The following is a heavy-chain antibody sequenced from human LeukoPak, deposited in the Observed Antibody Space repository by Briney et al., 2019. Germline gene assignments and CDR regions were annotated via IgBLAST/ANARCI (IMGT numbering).Heavy chain of an antibody. CDR3: ATAQGYYDILTGYYNDY. CDR1: GYTFTSYD. J-gene: IGHJ4*02. Sequence: ASVKVSCKASGYTFTSYDINWVRQATGQGLEWMGWMNPNSGNTGYAQKFQGRVTMTRNTSISTAYMELSSLRSEDTAVYYCATAQGYYDILTGYYNDYWGQGTLVTVSS. V-gene: IGHV1-8*01. D-gene: IGHD3-9*01. CDR2: MNPNSGNT.